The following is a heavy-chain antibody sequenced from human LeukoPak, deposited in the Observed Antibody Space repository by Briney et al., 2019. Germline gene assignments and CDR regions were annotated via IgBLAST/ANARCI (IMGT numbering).Heavy chain of an antibody. CDR3: ARGGHCSSTSCYGYYYYYGMDV. J-gene: IGHJ6*02. Sequence: GRSLRLSCAASGFTFSSYAMHRVRQAPGKGLEWVAVISYDGSNKYYADSVKGRFTISRDNSKNTLYLQMNSLRAEDTAVYYCARGGHCSSTSCYGYYYYYGMDVWGQGTTVTVSS. CDR1: GFTFSSYA. CDR2: ISYDGSNK. D-gene: IGHD2-2*01. V-gene: IGHV3-30-3*01.